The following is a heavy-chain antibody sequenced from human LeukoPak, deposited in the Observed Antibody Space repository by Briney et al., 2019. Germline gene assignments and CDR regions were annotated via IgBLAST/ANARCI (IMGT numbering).Heavy chain of an antibody. CDR1: GFTFSSYG. D-gene: IGHD3-22*01. V-gene: IGHV3-23*01. J-gene: IGHJ6*03. Sequence: GGTLRLSCAASGFTFSSYGMSWVRQAPGKGLEWVSAISGRGGSSTYYINSVKGRFTISRDNSKNTLYLQMNSLSAEDTAVYYCAKGGSDSSGYYSLYYYYYMDVWGKGTTVTISS. CDR2: ISGRGGSST. CDR3: AKGGSDSSGYYSLYYYYYMDV.